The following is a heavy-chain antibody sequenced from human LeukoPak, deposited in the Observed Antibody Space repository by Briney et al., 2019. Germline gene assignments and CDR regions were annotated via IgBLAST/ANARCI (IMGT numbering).Heavy chain of an antibody. J-gene: IGHJ4*02. Sequence: SETLSLTCTVSGGSISSYYWSWIRQPPGKGLEWIGYIYYSGSTNYNPSLKSRVTISVDTSKNQFSLKLSSVTAADTAVYYCARHPCYDSSGYYFDYWGQGTLVTVSS. V-gene: IGHV4-59*08. CDR2: IYYSGST. D-gene: IGHD3-22*01. CDR3: ARHPCYDSSGYYFDY. CDR1: GGSISSYY.